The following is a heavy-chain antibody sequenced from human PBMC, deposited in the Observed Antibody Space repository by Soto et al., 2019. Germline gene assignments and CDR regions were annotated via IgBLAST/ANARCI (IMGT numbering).Heavy chain of an antibody. CDR2: IYYSGST. CDR1: GGSISSGGYY. CDR3: ATFRFGELLSWFDP. D-gene: IGHD3-10*01. Sequence: SETLSLTCTVSGGSISSGGYYWSWIRQHPGKGLEWIGYIYYSGSTYYNPSLKSRVTISVDTSKNQFSLKLSSVTAADTAVYYCATFRFGELLSWFDPWDQGTLVTVSS. J-gene: IGHJ5*02. V-gene: IGHV4-31*03.